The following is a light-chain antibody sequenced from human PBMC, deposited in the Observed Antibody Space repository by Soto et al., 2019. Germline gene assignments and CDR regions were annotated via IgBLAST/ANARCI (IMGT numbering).Light chain of an antibody. V-gene: IGKV3-20*01. J-gene: IGKJ4*01. Sequence: EIVLTQSPDTLSLSPGERATLSCRASQSVDSNYLAWYQQKPGQAPRVHIYDASIRATGIPDRFSGSGSGTDFTLNISRLEPEDSAVYYGQQYDSSPLTFGGGPKLQIK. CDR2: DAS. CDR3: QQYDSSPLT. CDR1: QSVDSNY.